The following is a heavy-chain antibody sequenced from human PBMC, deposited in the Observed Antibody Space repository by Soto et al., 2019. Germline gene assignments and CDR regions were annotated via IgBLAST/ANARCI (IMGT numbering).Heavy chain of an antibody. Sequence: QVQLVQSGAEVKKPGASVKVSCKASGYTFTSYDINWVRQATGQGLEWLGWMNPNNGDTGYAQKVQGRVTMTPDTSTSTAYMELRSLRSDDTAVYYCARDFHGNTLDGFDPWGQGTLVTVTS. CDR3: ARDFHGNTLDGFDP. CDR1: GYTFTSYD. J-gene: IGHJ5*02. D-gene: IGHD1-1*01. CDR2: MNPNNGDT. V-gene: IGHV1-8*01.